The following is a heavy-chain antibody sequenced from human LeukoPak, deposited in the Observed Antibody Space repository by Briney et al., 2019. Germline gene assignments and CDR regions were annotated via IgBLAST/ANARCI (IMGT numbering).Heavy chain of an antibody. CDR2: IYHSGST. CDR3: AREAVAAAGVGMDV. CDR1: GDGIGSGYY. Sequence: SHTVSLMLTVCGDGIGSGYYWGWIRQHPGKGLEWIGSIYHSGSTYYNPSLKSRVTISVDTSKNQFSLKLSSVTAADTAVYYCAREAVAAAGVGMDVWGKGTTVTVSS. J-gene: IGHJ6*04. D-gene: IGHD6-13*01. V-gene: IGHV4-38-2*02.